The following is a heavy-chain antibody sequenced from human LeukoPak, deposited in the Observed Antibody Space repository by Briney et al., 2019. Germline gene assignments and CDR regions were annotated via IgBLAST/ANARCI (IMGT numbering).Heavy chain of an antibody. Sequence: PGGSLRLSCAASGFSFSNYEMNWVRQTPGKGLEWVSYMSSSGSMTRYAGSVKGRFTISRDNAKRSLYLQMNSLRVEDTAVYYCARDREDFVVLPGAKRKTWYFDYWGQGPLVTVSS. J-gene: IGHJ4*02. D-gene: IGHD2-2*01. CDR2: MSSSGSMT. CDR3: ARDREDFVVLPGAKRKTWYFDY. CDR1: GFSFSNYE. V-gene: IGHV3-48*03.